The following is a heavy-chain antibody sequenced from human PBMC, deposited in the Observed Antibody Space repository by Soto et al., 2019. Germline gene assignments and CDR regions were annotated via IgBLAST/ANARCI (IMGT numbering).Heavy chain of an antibody. J-gene: IGHJ5*02. CDR3: SRSLNS. Sequence: PVGSLRLSCAASGFSFSSFWMDWVRQAPGKGLEWVANISPDGGEKHYVDSVKGRFTISRDNAKNSLYLQMSSLTAEDSALYYCSRSLNSWGQGTQVTVSS. CDR1: GFSFSSFW. V-gene: IGHV3-7*01. CDR2: ISPDGGEK.